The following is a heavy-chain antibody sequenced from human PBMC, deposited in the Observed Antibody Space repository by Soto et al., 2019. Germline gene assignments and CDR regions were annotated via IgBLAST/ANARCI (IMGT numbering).Heavy chain of an antibody. J-gene: IGHJ4*02. D-gene: IGHD6-19*01. CDR2: INPSGGST. CDR1: GYTFTSYY. Sequence: ASVKVSCKASGYTFTSYYMHWVRQAPGQGLEWMGIINPSGGSTSHAQKFQGRVTMTRDTSTSTVYMELSSLRSEDTAVYYCAASSTGYSSGWSPNFPFDYWGQGTLLTVSS. V-gene: IGHV1-46*01. CDR3: AASSTGYSSGWSPNFPFDY.